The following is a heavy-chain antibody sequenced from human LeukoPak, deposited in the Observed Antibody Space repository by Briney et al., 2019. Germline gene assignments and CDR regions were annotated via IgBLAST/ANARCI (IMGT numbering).Heavy chain of an antibody. CDR2: INPSGGST. CDR1: GYTFTSYY. V-gene: IGHV1-46*01. D-gene: IGHD3-22*01. J-gene: IGHJ4*02. Sequence: GASVKVSCKASGYTFTSYYMHWVRQAPGQGLEWRGIINPSGGSTSYAQKFQGRVTMTRDMSTSAVYMELSSLRSEDTAVYYCARDSGVGYSSGYPDYWGQGTLVTVSS. CDR3: ARDSGVGYSSGYPDY.